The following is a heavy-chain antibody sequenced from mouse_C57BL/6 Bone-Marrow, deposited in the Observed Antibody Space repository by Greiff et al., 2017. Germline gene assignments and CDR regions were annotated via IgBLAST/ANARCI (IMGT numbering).Heavy chain of an antibody. CDR1: GFTFSSYG. CDR3: ASYDDDGY. Sequence: EVQVVESGGDLVKPGGSLKLSCAASGFTFSSYGMSWVRRTPDKRLEWVATISSGGSYPYYPDSVKGRFTISRDNAKNTLYLQMSSLKSEDTAMYYCASYDDDGYWGQGTTLTVSS. CDR2: ISSGGSYP. J-gene: IGHJ2*01. D-gene: IGHD2-4*01. V-gene: IGHV5-6*01.